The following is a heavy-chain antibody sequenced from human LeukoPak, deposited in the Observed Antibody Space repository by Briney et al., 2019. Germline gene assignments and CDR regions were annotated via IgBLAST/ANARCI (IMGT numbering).Heavy chain of an antibody. Sequence: SVKVSCKASGGTFSSYAISWVRQAPGQGFEWMGRIMPILGITNYAQNLQGRVTITADKSTSAAYMALSSLRSEDTAVYYCATSSDSSGYYYGIDYWGQGTLVTVSS. CDR1: GGTFSSYA. D-gene: IGHD3-22*01. J-gene: IGHJ4*02. V-gene: IGHV1-69*04. CDR3: ATSSDSSGYYYGIDY. CDR2: IMPILGIT.